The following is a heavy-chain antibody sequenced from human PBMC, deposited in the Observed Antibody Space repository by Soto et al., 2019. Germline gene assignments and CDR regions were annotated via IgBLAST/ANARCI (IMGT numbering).Heavy chain of an antibody. J-gene: IGHJ4*02. CDR2: IYSGGST. D-gene: IGHD2-15*01. Sequence: EVQLVESGGGLVQPGGSLRLSCAASGFTVSSNYMSWVRQAPGKGLAWVSVIYSGGSTYYADSVKGRFTISRDNSENTLYLQMNSLRAEGTAVYYCAMTCSGGTCSFDYCGQGTLVTVSS. CDR1: GFTVSSNY. CDR3: AMTCSGGTCSFDY. V-gene: IGHV3-66*01.